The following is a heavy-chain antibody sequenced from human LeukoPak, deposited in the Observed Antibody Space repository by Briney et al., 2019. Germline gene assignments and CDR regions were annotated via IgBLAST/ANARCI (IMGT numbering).Heavy chain of an antibody. CDR3: AREGYYGAFDI. CDR1: EFTFSDYS. J-gene: IGHJ3*02. CDR2: IGANSAI. D-gene: IGHD3-10*01. Sequence: PGGPLRLSCAASEFTFSDYSMNWVRQAPGKGLEWVSYIGANSAIYYADSVKGRFTISRDNAKNSLSLQMNNLRDDDTAVYYCAREGYYGAFDIWGQGTMVTVSS. V-gene: IGHV3-48*02.